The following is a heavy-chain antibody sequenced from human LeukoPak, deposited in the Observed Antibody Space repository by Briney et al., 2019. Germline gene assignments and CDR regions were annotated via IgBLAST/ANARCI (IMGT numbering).Heavy chain of an antibody. Sequence: RASVKVSCKASGGTFSSYAISWVRQAPGQGLEWMGRIIPIFGTANYAQKFQGRVTITTDESTSTAYMELSSLRSEDTAVYYCAKDLGGDLIFDYWGQGTLVTVSS. V-gene: IGHV1-69*05. CDR3: AKDLGGDLIFDY. CDR2: IIPIFGTA. J-gene: IGHJ4*02. CDR1: GGTFSSYA. D-gene: IGHD2-21*02.